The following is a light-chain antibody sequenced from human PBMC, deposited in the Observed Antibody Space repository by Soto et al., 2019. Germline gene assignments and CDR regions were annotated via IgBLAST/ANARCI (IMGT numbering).Light chain of an antibody. CDR1: QSLSSY. CDR2: DAS. Sequence: EIVLTQSPATLSLSPGERATLSCRASQSLSSYLAWYQQKPGQAPRLLIYDASNRATGIPARFSGSGSGTDFTLTISRLEPEDFAVYYCQQRSNWPPITFGQGTRLEIK. CDR3: QQRSNWPPIT. V-gene: IGKV3-11*01. J-gene: IGKJ5*01.